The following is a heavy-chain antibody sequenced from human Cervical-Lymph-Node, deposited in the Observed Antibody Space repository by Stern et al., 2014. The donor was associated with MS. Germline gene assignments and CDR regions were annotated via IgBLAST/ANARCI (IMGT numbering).Heavy chain of an antibody. CDR1: GGSFSGYY. D-gene: IGHD3-10*01. CDR2: INHSVST. J-gene: IGHJ4*02. CDR3: ARGPVVRGVIWYYFDY. Sequence: QVQLQQWGAGLLKPSETLSLTCAVYGGSFSGYYWSWIRQPLGKGLEWIGEINHSVSTNYTPSLKSRVTISLDPSKTQFSLKLSSVTAADTAVYYCARGPVVRGVIWYYFDYWGQGTLVTVSS. V-gene: IGHV4-34*01.